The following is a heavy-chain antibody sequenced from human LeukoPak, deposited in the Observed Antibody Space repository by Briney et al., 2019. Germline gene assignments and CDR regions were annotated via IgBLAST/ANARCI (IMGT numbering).Heavy chain of an antibody. CDR2: INPDGSTT. Sequence: GESLRLSCAASGFTFSRYWIHWVRQAPGKGLEWVSRINPDGSTTTYADSVKGRFTISGDNAKNTVYLQMNSLRAEDTALYHCVRVLSGSWDWFDPWGQGTLVTVSS. V-gene: IGHV3-74*01. CDR1: GFTFSRYW. D-gene: IGHD3-22*01. J-gene: IGHJ5*02. CDR3: VRVLSGSWDWFDP.